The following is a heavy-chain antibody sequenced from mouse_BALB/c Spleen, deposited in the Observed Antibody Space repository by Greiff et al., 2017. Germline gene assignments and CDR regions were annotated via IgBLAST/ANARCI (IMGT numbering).Heavy chain of an antibody. Sequence: EVKLMESGGDLVKPGGSLKLSCAASGFTFSSYGMSWVRQTPDKRLEWVATISSGGSYTYYPDSVKGRFTISRDNAKNTLYLQMSSLKSEDTAMYYWARHTLIYDGYFYAMDYWGQGTSVTVSS. V-gene: IGHV5-6*01. CDR2: ISSGGSYT. CDR3: ARHTLIYDGYFYAMDY. CDR1: GFTFSSYG. D-gene: IGHD2-3*01. J-gene: IGHJ4*01.